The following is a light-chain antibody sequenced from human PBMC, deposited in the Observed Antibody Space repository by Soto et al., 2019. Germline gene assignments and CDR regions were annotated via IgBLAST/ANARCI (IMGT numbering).Light chain of an antibody. Sequence: QSVLTQPTSASGTPGQRVTISCSGGSSNIGPHTVNWYQQLPGTAPKLLIFNTNQRPSGVPDRFSGSKSGTSASLAISGLQAEDEADYHCAAWDDSLRGPVFGGGTKLTVL. V-gene: IGLV1-44*01. CDR1: SSNIGPHT. J-gene: IGLJ2*01. CDR3: AAWDDSLRGPV. CDR2: NTN.